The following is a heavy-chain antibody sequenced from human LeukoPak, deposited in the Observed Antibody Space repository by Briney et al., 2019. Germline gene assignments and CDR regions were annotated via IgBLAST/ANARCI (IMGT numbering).Heavy chain of an antibody. CDR3: ARPSFSSGSYFDH. CDR1: GFTFSRYS. J-gene: IGHJ4*02. CDR2: VNSDGSGT. Sequence: GGSLRLSCAASGFTFSRYSMHWVRQAPGKGLVWVSHVNSDGSGTDYADSVKGRFTISRDNAKNTLYLQMNSLSGEDTAVYFCARPSFSSGSYFDHWGQGTLVTVSS. D-gene: IGHD6-19*01. V-gene: IGHV3-74*01.